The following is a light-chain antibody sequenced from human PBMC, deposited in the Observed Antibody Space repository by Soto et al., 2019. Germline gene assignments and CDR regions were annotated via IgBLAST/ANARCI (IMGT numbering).Light chain of an antibody. CDR3: MQRMEFPLP. V-gene: IGKV2-40*01. CDR1: QSLWDSDDGNTY. J-gene: IGKJ4*01. Sequence: DIVMTQTPLTLPVTPGEPASISCRSSQSLWDSDDGNTYLDWFLQKAGQSPQLLIYTVSFRASGVPDRFSGSGSGTDFTLNISRVEAEDVGVYSCMQRMEFPLPFGGGTRLEI. CDR2: TVS.